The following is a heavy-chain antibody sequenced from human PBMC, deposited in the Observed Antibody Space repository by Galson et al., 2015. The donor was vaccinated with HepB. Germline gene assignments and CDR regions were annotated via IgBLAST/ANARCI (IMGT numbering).Heavy chain of an antibody. V-gene: IGHV3-74*01. D-gene: IGHD1-1*01. CDR1: GFTFNNYW. CDR3: TSDADPSGTTHP. CDR2: INGDGSTT. J-gene: IGHJ5*02. Sequence: SLRLSCAASGFTFNNYWMHWVRQAPGKGLVWVSRINGDGSTTGYADSVKGRFTISRDNAKNTLFLQMNSLRAEDTAVYYCTSDADPSGTTHPWGQGTLVSVSS.